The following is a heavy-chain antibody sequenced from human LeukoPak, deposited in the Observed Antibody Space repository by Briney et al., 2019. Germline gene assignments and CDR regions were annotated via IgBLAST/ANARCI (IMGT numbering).Heavy chain of an antibody. J-gene: IGHJ4*02. CDR3: AGSSGWLFDY. Sequence: GGSLRLFCVGSGFTFSKYWMNWGRQAPGKGLEWVANIKEDGSQIYYVDSVRGRFTISRDNAKNPVYLQMNSLRAEDTAVYYCAGSSGWLFDYWGQGSLVAVSS. CDR2: IKEDGSQI. D-gene: IGHD6-19*01. CDR1: GFTFSKYW. V-gene: IGHV3-7*01.